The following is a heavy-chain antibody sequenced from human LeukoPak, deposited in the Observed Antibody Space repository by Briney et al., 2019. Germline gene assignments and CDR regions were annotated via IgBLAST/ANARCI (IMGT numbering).Heavy chain of an antibody. D-gene: IGHD3-22*01. CDR1: GGSISSYY. J-gene: IGHJ4*02. Sequence: SETLSLTCTVSGGSISSYYRSWIRQPPGKGLEWIGYIYYSGSTNYNPSLKSRVTISVDTSKNQFSLKLSSVTAADTAVYYCARGVAILYYYDSSGYYLDYWGQGTLVTVSS. CDR3: ARGVAILYYYDSSGYYLDY. V-gene: IGHV4-59*01. CDR2: IYYSGST.